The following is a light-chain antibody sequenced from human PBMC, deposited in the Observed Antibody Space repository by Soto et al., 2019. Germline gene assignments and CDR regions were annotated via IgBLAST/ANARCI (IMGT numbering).Light chain of an antibody. CDR3: QVWDISSDPNYV. CDR2: DDR. J-gene: IGLJ1*01. CDR1: NIGRKS. V-gene: IGLV3-21*02. Sequence: SYVLTQPPSGSVAPGQTARITCGGNNIGRKSVHWYQQKPGQAPVLVVFDDRDRPSGIPERFSGSNSGSTATLTISRVEAGDEADYYCQVWDISSDPNYVFGTGTKVTVL.